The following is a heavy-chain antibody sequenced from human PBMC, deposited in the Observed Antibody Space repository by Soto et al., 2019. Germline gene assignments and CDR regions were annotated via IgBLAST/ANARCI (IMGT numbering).Heavy chain of an antibody. Sequence: QVQLVQSGAEVKKPGSSVKVSCKASGGTFSSYTISWVRQAPGQGLEWMGRIIPILGIANYAQKFQGRVTIPADKSTSTADMELSRLRSEDTAVYYCAGVTGGPNWFDPWGQGTLVTVSS. CDR1: GGTFSSYT. V-gene: IGHV1-69*02. J-gene: IGHJ5*02. CDR3: AGVTGGPNWFDP. D-gene: IGHD4-4*01. CDR2: IIPILGIA.